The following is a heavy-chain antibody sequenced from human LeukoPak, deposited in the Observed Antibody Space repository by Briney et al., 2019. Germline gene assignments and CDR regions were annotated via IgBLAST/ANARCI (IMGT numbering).Heavy chain of an antibody. V-gene: IGHV1-18*01. J-gene: IGHJ4*02. D-gene: IGHD3-9*01. CDR2: ISAYNGNT. CDR1: GYTFTSYG. Sequence: GASVKVSCKASGYTFTSYGISWVRQAPGQGLEWMGWISAYNGNTNYAQKLQGRVTMTTDTSTSTAYMELRSLRSDDTAVYYCARAQVLRYFDWLFGTVDYWGQGTLVTVSS. CDR3: ARAQVLRYFDWLFGTVDY.